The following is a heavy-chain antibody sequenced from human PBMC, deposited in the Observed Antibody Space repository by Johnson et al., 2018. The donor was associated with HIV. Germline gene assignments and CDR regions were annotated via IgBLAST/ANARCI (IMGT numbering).Heavy chain of an antibody. Sequence: VQLVESGGGVVQPGRSLRLSCAASGFTFSSYAMHWVRQAPGKGLEWVSRINTDGDRTNYADPVKGRFTISRDNAKNTLYLQMNSLRAEDTAIYYCARVQLLADDVFNIWGQGTMVTVSS. D-gene: IGHD6-19*01. V-gene: IGHV3-74*02. J-gene: IGHJ3*02. CDR3: ARVQLLADDVFNI. CDR2: INTDGDRT. CDR1: GFTFSSYA.